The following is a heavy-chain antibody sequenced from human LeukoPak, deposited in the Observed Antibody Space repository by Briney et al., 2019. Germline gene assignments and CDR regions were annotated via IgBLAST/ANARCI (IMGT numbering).Heavy chain of an antibody. CDR3: ARELRY. J-gene: IGHJ4*02. V-gene: IGHV4-30-4*01. CDR2: IYYSGST. Sequence: SQTLSLTCTVSGGSISSGNYYWTWVRQPPGKGLEWIGQIYYSGSTYYSPSLESRVTISLDTSKNQFSMKLSSVTAADTAIYYCARELRYWGQGTLVTVSS. CDR1: GGSISSGNYY.